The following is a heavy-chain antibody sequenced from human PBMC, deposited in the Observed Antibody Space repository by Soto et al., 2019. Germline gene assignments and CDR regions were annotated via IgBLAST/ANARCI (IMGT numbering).Heavy chain of an antibody. Sequence: SETLSLTCTVSGGSISSYYWSWIRQPPGKGLEWIGYIYYSGSTNYNPSLKSRVTISVDTSKNQFSLKLSSVTAADTAVYYCARGLTSYGDSDYWGQGTLVTVSS. V-gene: IGHV4-59*08. J-gene: IGHJ4*02. CDR2: IYYSGST. CDR1: GGSISSYY. CDR3: ARGLTSYGDSDY. D-gene: IGHD4-17*01.